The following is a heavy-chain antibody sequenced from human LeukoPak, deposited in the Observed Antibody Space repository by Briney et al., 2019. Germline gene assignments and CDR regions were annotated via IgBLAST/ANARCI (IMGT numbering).Heavy chain of an antibody. Sequence: PGGSLRLSCVASGFTFSSYGMHWVRQAPGKGLEWVAFISYDGSNENIADSVKGRFIISRDNAKNTLWLQMNSLRAEDTAAYYCAKVGSGWFFDYWGQGTLVTVSS. D-gene: IGHD6-19*01. V-gene: IGHV3-30*18. CDR2: ISYDGSNE. CDR1: GFTFSSYG. J-gene: IGHJ4*02. CDR3: AKVGSGWFFDY.